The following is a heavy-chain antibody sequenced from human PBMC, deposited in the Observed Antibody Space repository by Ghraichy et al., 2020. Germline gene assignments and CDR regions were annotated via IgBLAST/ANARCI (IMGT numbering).Heavy chain of an antibody. CDR3: ARNYYDSSGHWYFDL. J-gene: IGHJ2*01. CDR2: IYSGGST. D-gene: IGHD3-22*01. CDR1: GFTVSSNY. V-gene: IGHV3-66*01. Sequence: GGSLRLSCAASGFTVSSNYMSWVRQAPGKGLEWVSVIYSGGSTYYADSVKGRFTISRDNSKNTLYLQMNSLRAEDTAVYYCARNYYDSSGHWYFDLWGRGTLVTVSS.